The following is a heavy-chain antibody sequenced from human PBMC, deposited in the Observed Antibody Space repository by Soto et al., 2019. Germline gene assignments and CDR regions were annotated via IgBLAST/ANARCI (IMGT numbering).Heavy chain of an antibody. CDR3: RRGAIGWGNAFDI. D-gene: IGHD2-21*01. Sequence: PSETLSLTCLVSGGSISSGNYYWSWVRQPPGKGLEWIGYIYYSGRTYYNPSLKSRLTISRNTSQSQVYMKLSSVTAAHRAVYYCRRGAIGWGNAFDIRRQRITVPVSS. CDR2: IYYSGRT. J-gene: IGHJ3*02. V-gene: IGHV4-30-4*01. CDR1: GGSISSGNYY.